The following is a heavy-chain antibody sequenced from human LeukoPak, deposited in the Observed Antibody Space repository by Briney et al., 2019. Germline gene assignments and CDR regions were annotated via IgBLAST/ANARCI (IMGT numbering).Heavy chain of an antibody. CDR1: GGSISPYS. CDR2: FYYSGTT. J-gene: IGHJ4*02. D-gene: IGHD6-13*01. CDR3: ARGIAAAGTPFDY. V-gene: IGHV4-59*01. Sequence: SETLSLTCTVSGGSISPYSWSWIRQPPGKGLEWIGYFYYSGTTNYNPSLKSRVTISVDTSKNQFSLKLSSVTAADTALYYCARGIAAAGTPFDYWGQGTLVTVSS.